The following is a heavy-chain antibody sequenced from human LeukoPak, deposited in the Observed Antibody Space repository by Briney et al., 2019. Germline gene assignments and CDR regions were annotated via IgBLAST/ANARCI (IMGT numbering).Heavy chain of an antibody. D-gene: IGHD4-17*01. CDR1: GGSISYYY. Sequence: SETLSLTCTVSGGSISYYYWSWIRQSPGKGLEWIGYIYYSGTTNYNPSLKSRVTISVDTSRNQFSLQLRSVTAADTAVYYCAREDPQTTVPEGMDVWGQGTTVTVSS. V-gene: IGHV4-59*01. J-gene: IGHJ6*02. CDR2: IYYSGTT. CDR3: AREDPQTTVPEGMDV.